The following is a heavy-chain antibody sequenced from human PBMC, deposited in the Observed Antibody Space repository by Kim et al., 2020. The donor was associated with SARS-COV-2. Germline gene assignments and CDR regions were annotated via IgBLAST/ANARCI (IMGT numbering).Heavy chain of an antibody. V-gene: IGHV4-59*13. CDR2: IYYSGST. D-gene: IGHD3-10*01. CDR3: VRSGSYYNFPLYYFDY. J-gene: IGHJ4*01. Sequence: SETLSLTCTVSGGSISSYYWSWIRQPPGKGLEWSGYIYYSGSTNYNPSLKSRVTISVDTSKNQFSLKLSSVTAADTAVYYFVRSGSYYNFPLYYFDYWGPGTLVAVSS. CDR1: GGSISSYY.